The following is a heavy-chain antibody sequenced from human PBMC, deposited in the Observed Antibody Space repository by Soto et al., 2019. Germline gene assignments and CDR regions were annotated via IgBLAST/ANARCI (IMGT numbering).Heavy chain of an antibody. D-gene: IGHD2-21*01. Sequence: SETMSLTCTVPGGSINNYYWSWIRKTTGKGLEWIGYIYYSGSTNYNPSLKSRITISVDTSKNQFSLKLSSVTAADTAVYYCARDRGVVQAGSFDPWGQGTLVTVSS. CDR3: ARDRGVVQAGSFDP. J-gene: IGHJ5*02. CDR2: IYYSGST. CDR1: GGSINNYY. V-gene: IGHV4-59*01.